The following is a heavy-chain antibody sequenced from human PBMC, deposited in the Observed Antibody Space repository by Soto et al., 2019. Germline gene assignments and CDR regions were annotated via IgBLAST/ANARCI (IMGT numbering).Heavy chain of an antibody. Sequence: ASVKVSCKASGYTFTSYGISWVRQAPGQGLEWMGWISAYNGNTNYAQKLQGRVTMTTDTSTSTAYMELRSLRSDARAVYSCARDRGLAEAGSSYYYGMDVWGQGTTVT. CDR2: ISAYNGNT. CDR3: ARDRGLAEAGSSYYYGMDV. J-gene: IGHJ6*02. CDR1: GYTFTSYG. V-gene: IGHV1-18*04. D-gene: IGHD6-13*01.